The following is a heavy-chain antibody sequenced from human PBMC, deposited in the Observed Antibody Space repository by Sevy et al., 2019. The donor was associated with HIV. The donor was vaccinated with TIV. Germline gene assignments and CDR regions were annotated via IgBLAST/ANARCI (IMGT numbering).Heavy chain of an antibody. CDR2: IYYSGST. D-gene: IGHD3-10*01. J-gene: IGHJ4*02. CDR3: ARVENYGSGSYYTYYFDY. Sequence: SETLSLTCTVSGGSISSGGYYWSWIRQHPGKGLEWIGYIYYSGSTYYNPSLKSRVTISVDTSKNQFSLKLRSVTAADTAVYYCARVENYGSGSYYTYYFDYWGQGTLVTVSS. CDR1: GGSISSGGYY. V-gene: IGHV4-31*03.